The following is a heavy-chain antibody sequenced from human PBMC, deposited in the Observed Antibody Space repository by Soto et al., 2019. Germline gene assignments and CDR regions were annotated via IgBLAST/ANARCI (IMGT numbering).Heavy chain of an antibody. CDR3: ASEYSSSSWFDT. J-gene: IGHJ5*02. CDR1: GDSITSGLYF. CDR2: ISYSGTT. D-gene: IGHD6-6*01. V-gene: IGHV4-39*02. Sequence: ASETLSLTCAVSGDSITSGLYFWVWIRQPPGKGLEWIGSISYSGTTYFKSSLQSRVTMSVDTSKSHFSLNLTSVTAADTAVYYCASEYSSSSWFDTWGQGTLVTVSS.